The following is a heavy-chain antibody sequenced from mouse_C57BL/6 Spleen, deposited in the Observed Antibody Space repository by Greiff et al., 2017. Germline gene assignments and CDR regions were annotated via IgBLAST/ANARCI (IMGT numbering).Heavy chain of an antibody. J-gene: IGHJ2*01. Sequence: EVQRVESGPGLVKPSQSLSLTCSVTGYSITSGYYWNWIRQFPGNKLEWMGYISYDGSNNYNPSLKNRISITRDTSKNQFFLKLNSVTTEDTATYYCAREGNYGSSYGYYFDYWGQGTTLTVSS. CDR2: ISYDGSN. V-gene: IGHV3-6*01. D-gene: IGHD1-1*01. CDR1: GYSITSGYY. CDR3: AREGNYGSSYGYYFDY.